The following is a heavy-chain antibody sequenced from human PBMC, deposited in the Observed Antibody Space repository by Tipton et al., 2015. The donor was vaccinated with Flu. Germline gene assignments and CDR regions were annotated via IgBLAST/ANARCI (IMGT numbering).Heavy chain of an antibody. D-gene: IGHD2-21*01. CDR1: GFTVSGKY. J-gene: IGHJ4*02. Sequence: GSLRLSCAASGFTVSGKYMSWVRQAPGKGLEWLSVIYIGGSTYYADSVKGRFTISRDNSENTVYLQMNSLRAEDTAVYYCARENYVALGVVVPDYWGQGTLVTVSS. CDR3: ARENYVALGVVVPDY. V-gene: IGHV3-66*02. CDR2: IYIGGST.